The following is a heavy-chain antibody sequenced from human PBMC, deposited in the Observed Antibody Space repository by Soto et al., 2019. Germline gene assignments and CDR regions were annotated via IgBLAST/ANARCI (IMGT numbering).Heavy chain of an antibody. CDR3: ARRPTRGSGTFDY. V-gene: IGHV2-5*02. CDR2: IYWGDDK. D-gene: IGHD3-10*01. CDR1: GFSVSTSEVG. J-gene: IGHJ4*02. Sequence: QITLKESGPTLVKPTQTLTLTCTVSGFSVSTSEVGVGWIRQPPGKALEWLALIYWGDDKRYSPSLRNSLTITKDTSKNQVVLTLTNLDPLDTATYFCARRPTRGSGTFDYWGQGTLVTVSS.